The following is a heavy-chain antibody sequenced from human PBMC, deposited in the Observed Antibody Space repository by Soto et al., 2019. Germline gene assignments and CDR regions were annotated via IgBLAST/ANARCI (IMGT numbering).Heavy chain of an antibody. V-gene: IGHV4-59*11. Sequence: SETLSLTCTVSGGSISGHYWSWIRQPPGKGLEWIGYIYYSGSTNYNPSLKSRVTISVDTSKNQFSLKLSSVTAADTAVYYCARFRVTTVPNYYYCGMDVWGQGTRVTVPS. D-gene: IGHD4-4*01. CDR3: ARFRVTTVPNYYYCGMDV. CDR2: IYYSGST. CDR1: GGSISGHY. J-gene: IGHJ6*02.